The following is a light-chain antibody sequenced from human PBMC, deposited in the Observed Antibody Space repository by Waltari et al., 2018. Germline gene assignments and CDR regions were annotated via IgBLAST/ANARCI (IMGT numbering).Light chain of an antibody. CDR1: RNNLGFTDI. V-gene: IGLV2-23*02. CDR2: DVI. J-gene: IGLJ1*01. Sequence: QSALTQPAPVPGPPGQSIPISCTGSRNNLGFTDIVSWNHHHPAKAPNLIIFDVIKRPSGVSDRFSGSKSGNTASLTISGLETEDDADYYCCSDSGSSSFPYVFGPGTKVTVL. CDR3: CSDSGSSSFPYV.